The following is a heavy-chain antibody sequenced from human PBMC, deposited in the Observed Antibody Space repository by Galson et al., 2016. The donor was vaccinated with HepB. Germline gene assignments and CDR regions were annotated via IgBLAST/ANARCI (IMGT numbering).Heavy chain of an antibody. CDR1: GGTFNSYI. CDR2: IIPIFGKR. D-gene: IGHD5-18*01. Sequence: SVKVSCKAFGGTFNSYIINWVRQAPGQGLEWIGGIIPIFGKRNYAQNFQGRVTITADESTNKASMELISLRSEDTAVYFCARSYYMSTEGYRPFDSWSQGTLVTVSS. CDR3: ARSYYMSTEGYRPFDS. J-gene: IGHJ4*02. V-gene: IGHV1-69*13.